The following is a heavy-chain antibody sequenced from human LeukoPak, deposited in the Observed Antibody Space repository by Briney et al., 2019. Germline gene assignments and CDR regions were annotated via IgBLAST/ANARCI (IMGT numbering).Heavy chain of an antibody. D-gene: IGHD6-13*01. J-gene: IGHJ4*02. CDR1: GFSFDDYA. V-gene: IGHV3-43*02. CDR3: AKDTGITPSGISGFFDF. CDR2: ISGDGDST. Sequence: GGSLRLSCAASGFSFDDYAMHWVRPALGKGLEWVSLISGDGDSTYYADSVKGRFTISRDNGKDSLYLQMNSLRTEDTALYYCAKDTGITPSGISGFFDFWGQGTLVTVSS.